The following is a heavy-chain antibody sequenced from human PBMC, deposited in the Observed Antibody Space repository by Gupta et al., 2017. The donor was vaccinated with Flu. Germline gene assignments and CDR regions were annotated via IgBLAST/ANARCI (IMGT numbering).Heavy chain of an antibody. CDR1: GFTFSLYE. D-gene: IGHD4-17*01. Sequence: VQLVESGGGLVQPGGSLRLSCVGSGFTFSLYEMNWVRQAPGKGLEWVAFISNSGNTIYYADSVKGRFTISRDNAQNSLYLQMNSLRAEDTAIYYCARAYGDGGINYGMDVWGQGTTVTVSS. V-gene: IGHV3-48*03. CDR2: ISNSGNTI. J-gene: IGHJ6*02. CDR3: ARAYGDGGINYGMDV.